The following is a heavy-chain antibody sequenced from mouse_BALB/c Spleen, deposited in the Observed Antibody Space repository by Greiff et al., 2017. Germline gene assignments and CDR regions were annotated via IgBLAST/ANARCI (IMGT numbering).Heavy chain of an antibody. Sequence: QVQLQQSGPELVRPGVSVKISCKGSGYTFTDYAMHWVKQSHAKSLEWIGVISTYYGNTNYNQKFKGKATMTVDKSSSTAYMELARLTSEDSAIYYCARKVVGDWYFDVWGAGTTVTVSS. D-gene: IGHD1-1*01. V-gene: IGHV1-67*01. CDR1: GYTFTDYA. J-gene: IGHJ1*01. CDR2: ISTYYGNT. CDR3: ARKVVGDWYFDV.